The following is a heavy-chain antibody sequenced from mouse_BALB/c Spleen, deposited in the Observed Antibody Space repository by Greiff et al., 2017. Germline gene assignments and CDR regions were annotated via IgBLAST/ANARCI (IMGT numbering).Heavy chain of an antibody. V-gene: IGHV2-3*01. J-gene: IGHJ4*01. D-gene: IGHD2-3*01. CDR2: IWGDGST. CDR3: AERDGYYCAFDY. Sequence: VKVVESGPGLVAPSQSLSITCTVSGFSLTSYGVSWVRQPPGKGLEWLGVIWGDGSTNYHSALISRLSISKDNSKGQVFLKLNNLQTDDTATYYSAERDGYYCAFDYWGQGTPVTVSS. CDR1: GFSLTSYG.